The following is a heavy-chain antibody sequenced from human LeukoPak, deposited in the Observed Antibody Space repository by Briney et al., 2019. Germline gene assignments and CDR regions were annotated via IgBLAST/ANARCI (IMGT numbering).Heavy chain of an antibody. CDR2: ISSSGSTI. CDR1: GFTFSSYE. CDR3: ASILDYGDYGAC. D-gene: IGHD4-17*01. J-gene: IGHJ4*02. Sequence: PGGSLRLSCAASGFTFSSYEMNWVRQAPGKGLEWVSYISSSGSTIYYADSVKGRFTISRDNAKNSLSLQMNSLRAEDTAVYYWASILDYGDYGACWGQGTLVTVSS. V-gene: IGHV3-48*03.